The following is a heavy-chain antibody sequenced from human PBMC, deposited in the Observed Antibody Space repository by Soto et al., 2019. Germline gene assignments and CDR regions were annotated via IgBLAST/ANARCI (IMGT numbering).Heavy chain of an antibody. CDR3: ARERDGHNPNWFDL. V-gene: IGHV3-53*02. CDR1: GFTVSSHY. Sequence: EVQVVETGGGLIQPGGSLRLSCAVSGFTVSSHYMSWVRQPPGKGPEWVSDIYSGGSTYYADSVKGRFTISRDNSKNTLYLQMNSLRAEGTAVYYCARERDGHNPNWFDLWGQGTLVTVSS. CDR2: IYSGGST. D-gene: IGHD2-8*01. J-gene: IGHJ5*02.